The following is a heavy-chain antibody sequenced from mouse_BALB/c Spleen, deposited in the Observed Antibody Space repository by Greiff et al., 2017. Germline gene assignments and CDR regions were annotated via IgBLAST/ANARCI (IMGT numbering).Heavy chain of an antibody. CDR3: ARDRGLRGEAWFAY. D-gene: IGHD2-4*01. V-gene: IGHV2-9*02. Sequence: QVQLKGSGPGLVAPSQSLSITCTVSGFSLTSYGVHWVRQPPGKGLEWLGVIWAGGSTNYNSALMSRLSISKDNSKSQVFLKMNSLQTDDTAMYYCARDRGLRGEAWFAYWGQGTLVTVSA. CDR1: GFSLTSYG. J-gene: IGHJ3*01. CDR2: IWAGGST.